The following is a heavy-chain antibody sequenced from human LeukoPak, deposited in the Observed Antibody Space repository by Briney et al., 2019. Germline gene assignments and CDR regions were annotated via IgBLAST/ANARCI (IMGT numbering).Heavy chain of an antibody. Sequence: SETLSLTCAVSGYSISSGYYWGWIRQPPGKGLEWIGSIYHSGSTYYNPSLKSRVTISVDTSKNQFSLKLSSVTAADTAVYYCASHGIVVVPAAIGFDPWGQGTLVTVSS. CDR1: GYSISSGYY. J-gene: IGHJ5*02. V-gene: IGHV4-38-2*01. CDR2: IYHSGST. CDR3: ASHGIVVVPAAIGFDP. D-gene: IGHD2-2*01.